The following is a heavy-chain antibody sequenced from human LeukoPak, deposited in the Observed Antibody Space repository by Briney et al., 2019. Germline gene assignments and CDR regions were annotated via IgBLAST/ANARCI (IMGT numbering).Heavy chain of an antibody. CDR1: GFTFSDYY. D-gene: IGHD3-22*01. J-gene: IGHJ4*02. V-gene: IGHV3-11*04. Sequence: GGSLRLSCAASGFTFSDYYMSWIRQAPGKGLEWVSYISGGGSTIYYADSVEGRFTISRDNAKDSLYLQMNSLRAEDTAVYYCARDIYYYDGSGYYFPGGSDYWGQGTLVTVSS. CDR3: ARDIYYYDGSGYYFPGGSDY. CDR2: ISGGGSTI.